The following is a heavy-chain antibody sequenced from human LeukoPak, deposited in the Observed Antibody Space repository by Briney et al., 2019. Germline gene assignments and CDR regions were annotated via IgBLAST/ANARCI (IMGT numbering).Heavy chain of an antibody. CDR1: GYTFTPYY. CDR3: ARESGGGSYFDY. CDR2: INPSGGST. J-gene: IGHJ4*02. Sequence: ASVKVSCKAYGYTFTPYYMHWVRQAPGQGLEWMGIINPSGGSTSYAQMFQGRVTMTRDTSTSTVYMGLSSLRSEDTAVYYCARESGGGSYFDYWGQGALVTVSS. V-gene: IGHV1-46*01. D-gene: IGHD1-26*01.